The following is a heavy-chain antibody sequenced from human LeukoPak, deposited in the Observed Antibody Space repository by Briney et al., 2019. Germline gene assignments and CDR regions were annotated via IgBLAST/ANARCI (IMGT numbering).Heavy chain of an antibody. J-gene: IGHJ4*02. CDR1: GYCFSDYY. CDR2: INPNSGDN. CDR3: ARGGGIQSCGGKTCFRGFVY. V-gene: IGHV1-2*02. D-gene: IGHD2-21*01. Sequence: ASVKVSCKASGYCFSDYYMHWVRQAPGQGLEYMGWINPNSGDNSCAQRFQGRVSMTRDTSITTLYMELTSLRSDDTALYFCARGGGIQSCGGKTCFRGFVYWGQGTLVTVSS.